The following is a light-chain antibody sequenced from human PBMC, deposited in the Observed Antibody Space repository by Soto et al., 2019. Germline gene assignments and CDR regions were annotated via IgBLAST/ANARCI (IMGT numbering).Light chain of an antibody. J-gene: IGKJ1*01. Sequence: EIVMTQSPATLSVSPGERATLSCRASQSVSSTSLAWYQQKPGQAPRLLIYGAFNRATGIPARFSGSGSGTDFTLTISRLEPEDFAVYYCQQYGSSQTFGQGTKVDIK. CDR3: QQYGSSQT. CDR1: QSVSSTS. V-gene: IGKV3-20*01. CDR2: GAF.